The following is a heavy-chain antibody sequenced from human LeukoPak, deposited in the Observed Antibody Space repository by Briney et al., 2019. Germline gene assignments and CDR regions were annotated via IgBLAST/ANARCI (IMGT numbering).Heavy chain of an antibody. CDR1: GYTFSDYA. CDR2: INAGNGNT. Sequence: ASVKVSCKASGYTFSDYAVHWVRQAPGQRLEWMGWINAGNGNTKYSQKFQGRVIITRDTSATIAYMELSRLRSEDTAVYYCARGIEASSGWYVIDYWGQGTLVIVSS. D-gene: IGHD6-19*01. CDR3: ARGIEASSGWYVIDY. J-gene: IGHJ4*02. V-gene: IGHV1-3*01.